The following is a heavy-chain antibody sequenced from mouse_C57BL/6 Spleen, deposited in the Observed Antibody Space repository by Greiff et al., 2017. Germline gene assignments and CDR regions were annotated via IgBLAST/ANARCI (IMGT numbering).Heavy chain of an antibody. J-gene: IGHJ2*01. CDR3: TRAGSPLYYFDY. CDR2: ISSGGDYI. V-gene: IGHV5-9-1*02. CDR1: GFTFSSYA. Sequence: EVQRVESGEGLVKPGGSLKLSCAASGFTFSSYAMSWVRQTPEKRLEWVAYISSGGDYIYYADTVKGRFTISRDNARNTLYLQMSSLKSEDTAMYYCTRAGSPLYYFDYGGQGTTLTVSS. D-gene: IGHD6-2*01.